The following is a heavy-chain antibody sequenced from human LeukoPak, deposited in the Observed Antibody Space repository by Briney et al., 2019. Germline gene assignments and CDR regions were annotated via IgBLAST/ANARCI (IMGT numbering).Heavy chain of an antibody. J-gene: IGHJ4*02. CDR1: GFTFSSYG. D-gene: IGHD1-20*01. Sequence: PGGSLRLSCAASGFTFSSYGMHWVRQPPGKGLEWIGYIFHSGSTNYNPSHRSRVTISVDTSKNQFSLRLNSVTAADTAVYYCARTYDWNLYPVFDYWGQGTLVTVSS. CDR3: ARTYDWNLYPVFDY. V-gene: IGHV4-59*08. CDR2: IFHSGST.